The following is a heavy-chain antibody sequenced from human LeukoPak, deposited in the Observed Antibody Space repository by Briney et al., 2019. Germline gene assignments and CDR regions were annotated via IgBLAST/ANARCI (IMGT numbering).Heavy chain of an antibody. V-gene: IGHV1-69*04. CDR3: ARDRWLQYYFQH. D-gene: IGHD5-24*01. CDR2: VIPILGIA. CDR1: GGTFSSYA. J-gene: IGHJ1*01. Sequence: SVKVSCKASGGTFSSYAISWVRQAPGQGLEWMGRVIPILGIANYAQKFQGRVTITADKSTSTAYMELSSLRSEGTAVYYCARDRWLQYYFQHWGQGTLVTVSS.